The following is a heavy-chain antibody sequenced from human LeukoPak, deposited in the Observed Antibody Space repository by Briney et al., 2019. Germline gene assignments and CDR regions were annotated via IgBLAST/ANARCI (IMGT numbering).Heavy chain of an antibody. J-gene: IGHJ4*02. Sequence: GESLKISCKGSGYSFTSYWIGWVRQMPGKGLECMGIIYPGDSDTRYSPSFQGQVTISADKSITTAYLQWSSLKASDTAMYYCVRMTTVTTSDYWGQGTLVTVSS. CDR2: IYPGDSDT. CDR1: GYSFTSYW. V-gene: IGHV5-51*01. D-gene: IGHD4-17*01. CDR3: VRMTTVTTSDY.